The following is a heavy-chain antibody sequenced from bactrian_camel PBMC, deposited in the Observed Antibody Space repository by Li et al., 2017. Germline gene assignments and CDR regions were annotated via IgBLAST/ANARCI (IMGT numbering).Heavy chain of an antibody. CDR1: GYTYASNC. CDR2: VYEGGTKT. CDR3: AAEASYSGDLFGF. D-gene: IGHD2*01. V-gene: IGHV3S6*01. J-gene: IGHJ6*01. Sequence: QVQLVESGGGLVQPGGSLRLSCAASGYTYASNCMGWFRQAPGKEREGVAAVYEGGTKTYYADSVKGRFTISKDSAENTLYLQMNSLKPEDTAMYYCAAEASYSGDLFGFWGQGTQVTIS.